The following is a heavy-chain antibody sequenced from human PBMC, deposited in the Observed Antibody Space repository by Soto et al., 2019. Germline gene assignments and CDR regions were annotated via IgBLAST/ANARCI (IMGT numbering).Heavy chain of an antibody. J-gene: IGHJ5*02. D-gene: IGHD2-15*01. Sequence: PSETLSLTCTVSGGSISSYYWSWIRQPPGAGLEWIGYIYYSGSTNYNPSLKSRVTISVDTSKNQFSLKVSSVTAADTAVYYCARDRPYCSGGSCYSGGWFDPWGQGTLVTVSS. V-gene: IGHV4-59*12. CDR1: GGSISSYY. CDR2: IYYSGST. CDR3: ARDRPYCSGGSCYSGGWFDP.